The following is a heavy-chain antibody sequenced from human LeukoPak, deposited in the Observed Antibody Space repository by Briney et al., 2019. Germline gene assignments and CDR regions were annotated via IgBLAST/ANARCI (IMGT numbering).Heavy chain of an antibody. Sequence: GASVRVSCKAAGYTFTGYYMHWVRQAPGHGLEWMGWINPNSGGTNYAQKFQGRVTMTRDTSISTAYMELSRLRSDDTAVYYCARDMVRGVVGNYYYYGMDVWGQGTTVTVSS. CDR2: INPNSGGT. CDR1: GYTFTGYY. CDR3: ARDMVRGVVGNYYYYGMDV. D-gene: IGHD3-10*01. J-gene: IGHJ6*02. V-gene: IGHV1-2*02.